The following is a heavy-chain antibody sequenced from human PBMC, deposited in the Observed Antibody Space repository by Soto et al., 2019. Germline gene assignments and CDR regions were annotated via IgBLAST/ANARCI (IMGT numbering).Heavy chain of an antibody. CDR2: VYATGTS. CDR3: VRDGSKTLRDCFDP. Sequence: LSLTCSVSGGSMSKFYWSWIRKTAGKGLEWMGRVYATGTSDYNPSLRSRIAMSVDISKKTFSLRLRSVTAADTGVYYCVRDGSKTLRDCFDPWGQGILVTVSS. V-gene: IGHV4-4*07. D-gene: IGHD4-17*01. CDR1: GGSMSKFY. J-gene: IGHJ5*02.